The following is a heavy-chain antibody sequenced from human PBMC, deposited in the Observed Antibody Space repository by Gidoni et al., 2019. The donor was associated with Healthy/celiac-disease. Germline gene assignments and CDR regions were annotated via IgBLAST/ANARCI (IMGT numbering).Heavy chain of an antibody. Sequence: EVQLLESGGGLVQPGGSLRLHCAASGFTFSSDSMSWVRQAPGKGLEGVSAISGSGGSTYYADSVKCRFTISRDNSKNTLYLQMNSLRAEDTAVYYCAKGDIVVVPAACYFDYWGQGPLVTVSS. J-gene: IGHJ4*02. CDR2: ISGSGGST. CDR3: AKGDIVVVPAACYFDY. CDR1: GFTFSSDS. V-gene: IGHV3-23*01. D-gene: IGHD2-2*01.